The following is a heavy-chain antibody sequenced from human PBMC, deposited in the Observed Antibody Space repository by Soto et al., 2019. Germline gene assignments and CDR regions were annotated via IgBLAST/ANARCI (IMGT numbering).Heavy chain of an antibody. V-gene: IGHV1-24*01. CDR3: ATDMGGVGGALN. Sequence: QVQLVQSGAEVKKPGASVKVSCKVSGYTLTELSMHWVRQAPGKGLEWMGGFDPEDGETIYAQKFQGRVTMTEDTSTDTAYMDLSSLRCEDTAGYYCATDMGGVGGALNWGQGTLVTVSS. J-gene: IGHJ4*02. CDR1: GYTLTELS. D-gene: IGHD3-16*01. CDR2: FDPEDGET.